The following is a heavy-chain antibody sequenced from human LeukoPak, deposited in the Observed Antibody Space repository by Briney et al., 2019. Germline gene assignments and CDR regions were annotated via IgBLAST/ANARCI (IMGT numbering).Heavy chain of an antibody. CDR1: GYNFANYW. CDR2: IYPSDSDT. V-gene: IGHV5-51*01. CDR3: ARQNDYGGNSIYFDY. J-gene: IGHJ4*02. D-gene: IGHD4-23*01. Sequence: GESLKISCKGSGYNFANYWITWVRQMPGKGLEWMGSIYPSDSDTRYSPSFQGQVSISADKSVSTAYLQWSSLKASDTAMYYCARQNDYGGNSIYFDYWGQGTLVTVSS.